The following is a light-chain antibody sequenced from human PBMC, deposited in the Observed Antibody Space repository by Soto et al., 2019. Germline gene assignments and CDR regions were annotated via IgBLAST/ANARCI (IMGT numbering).Light chain of an antibody. CDR2: GAS. V-gene: IGKV3-20*01. Sequence: ESVLTQSQGTLSLSPGERVTLSCRASQTFGSTYLAWYQQRPGQSPRLLIYGASRRASGIPDRFRGSGSGTDFTLTISRLEPEYFAVYSCQQFGTSPLYTFGQGTKLEIK. CDR1: QTFGSTY. J-gene: IGKJ2*01. CDR3: QQFGTSPLYT.